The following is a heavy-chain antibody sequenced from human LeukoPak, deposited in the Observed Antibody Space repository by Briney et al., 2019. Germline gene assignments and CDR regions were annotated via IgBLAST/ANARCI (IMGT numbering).Heavy chain of an antibody. J-gene: IGHJ4*02. CDR1: GYTFTSYD. V-gene: IGHV1-8*01. D-gene: IGHD6-6*01. CDR3: ARGLYSSSSVCI. Sequence: GASVTVSYKASGYTFTSYDINWVRQATGQGLEWMGWMNPNSGNTGYAQKFQGRVTMTRNTSISTAYMELSSLRSEDTAVYYCARGLYSSSSVCIWGEGTLVTVSS. CDR2: MNPNSGNT.